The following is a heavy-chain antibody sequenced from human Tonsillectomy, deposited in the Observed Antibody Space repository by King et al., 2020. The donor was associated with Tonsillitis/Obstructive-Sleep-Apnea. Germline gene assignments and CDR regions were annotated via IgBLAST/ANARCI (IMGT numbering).Heavy chain of an antibody. Sequence: HVQLVESGGGLVKPGGSLRLSCAASGFTFSDYYMSWIRQAPGKGLEWVSYISSSGSTIYYADSVKGRFTISRDNAKNSLYLQMNSLRAEDTAVYYFAAGVLRFLEWLPSDSFDIWGQGTMVTVSS. CDR1: GFTFSDYY. V-gene: IGHV3-11*01. J-gene: IGHJ3*02. D-gene: IGHD3-3*01. CDR3: AAGVLRFLEWLPSDSFDI. CDR2: ISSSGSTI.